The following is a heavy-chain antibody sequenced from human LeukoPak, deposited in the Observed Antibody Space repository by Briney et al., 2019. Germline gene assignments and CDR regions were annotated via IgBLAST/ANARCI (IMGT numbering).Heavy chain of an antibody. CDR3: ATPKKVTTVGHDAFDI. CDR2: FDPEDGET. Sequence: RASVKVSCKVSGYTLTELSMHWVRQAPGKGLEWMGGFDPEDGETIYAQKFQGRVTMTEDTSTDTAYMELSSLRSEDTAVYYCATPKKVTTVGHDAFDIWGQGTMVTVSS. D-gene: IGHD4-23*01. V-gene: IGHV1-24*01. J-gene: IGHJ3*02. CDR1: GYTLTELS.